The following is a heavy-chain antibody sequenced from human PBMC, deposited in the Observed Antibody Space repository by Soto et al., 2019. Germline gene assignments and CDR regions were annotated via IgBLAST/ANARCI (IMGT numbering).Heavy chain of an antibody. V-gene: IGHV3-30*18. Sequence: QVQLVESEGGVVQPGRSLRLSCTASGFTFSNYGMHWVRKAPGKGLEWVTVISYDGNVAYYADSVKGRFTSSRDNSKNTLYLQINSLRTEDTAVYYCAKEGPITNWYFDYWGQGTLVTVSS. CDR3: AKEGPITNWYFDY. CDR2: ISYDGNVA. D-gene: IGHD7-27*01. J-gene: IGHJ4*02. CDR1: GFTFSNYG.